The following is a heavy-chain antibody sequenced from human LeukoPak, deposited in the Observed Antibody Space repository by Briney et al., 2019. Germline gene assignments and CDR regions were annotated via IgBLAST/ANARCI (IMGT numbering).Heavy chain of an antibody. V-gene: IGHV4-59*01. CDR1: GGSISSYY. J-gene: IGHJ4*02. CDR2: IHNNGNT. D-gene: IGHD3-3*01. Sequence: PSETLSLTCTVSGGSISSYYWSWIRQPPGKGLGWIGSIHNNGNTDYNRSLKSRVTISVDTSKNQFSLKLSSVTAEDTAVYYCARGRITIFGVVIPHFDCWGQGTLVTVSS. CDR3: ARGRITIFGVVIPHFDC.